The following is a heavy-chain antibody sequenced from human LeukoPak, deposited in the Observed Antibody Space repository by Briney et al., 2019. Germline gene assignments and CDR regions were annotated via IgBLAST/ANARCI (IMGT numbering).Heavy chain of an antibody. D-gene: IGHD4-17*01. CDR2: ISDVGYT. V-gene: IGHV3-23*01. J-gene: IGHJ4*02. Sequence: PGGSLRLSCGASGFTFSTYAMSWVRQAPGKGLEWVSSISDVGYTYYADSVKGRFTISRDKSKNTVYLQMNSLRAEDTAVYYCARNVPVTTLGYWGQGTLVTVSS. CDR3: ARNVPVTTLGY. CDR1: GFTFSTYA.